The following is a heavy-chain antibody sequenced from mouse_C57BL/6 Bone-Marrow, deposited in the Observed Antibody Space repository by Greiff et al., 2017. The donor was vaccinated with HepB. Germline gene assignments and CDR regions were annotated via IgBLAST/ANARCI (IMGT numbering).Heavy chain of an antibody. CDR3: ASLTGTDWYFDV. D-gene: IGHD4-1*01. V-gene: IGHV5-17*01. CDR2: ISSGSSTI. CDR1: GFTFSDYG. J-gene: IGHJ1*03. Sequence: EVKLVESGGGLVKPGGSLKLSCAASGFTFSDYGMHWVRQAPEKGLEWVAYISSGSSTIYYADTVKGRFTISRDNAKNTLFLQMTSLRSEDTAMYYCASLTGTDWYFDVWGTGTTVTVSS.